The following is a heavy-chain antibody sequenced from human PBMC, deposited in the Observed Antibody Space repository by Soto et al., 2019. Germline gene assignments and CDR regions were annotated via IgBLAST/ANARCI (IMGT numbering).Heavy chain of an antibody. CDR1: GFSFTTYA. CDR2: ISASGGGA. Sequence: PGGSLRLSCVGSGFSFTTYAMSWVRQAPGKGLEWLSGISASGGGAPYADSVKGRFTVSRDTSRNTLYLQLNSLRAEDRAVYFFEKVGGFVLVSYSWGSFNHGGRETLLTVSS. V-gene: IGHV3-23*01. D-gene: IGHD2-15*01. J-gene: IGHJ4*02. CDR3: EKVGGFVLVSYSWGSFNH.